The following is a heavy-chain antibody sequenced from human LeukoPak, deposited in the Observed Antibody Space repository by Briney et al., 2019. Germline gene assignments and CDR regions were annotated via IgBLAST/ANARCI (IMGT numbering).Heavy chain of an antibody. Sequence: PGGSLRLSCAASGFTFSSYGMHWVRQAPGKGLEWVAFIRYDGSNKYYADSVKGRFTISRDNSKNTLYLQMNSLRAEDTAVYYCAKDPQKWESYFDYWGQGTQVTVSS. D-gene: IGHD1-26*01. V-gene: IGHV3-30*02. CDR3: AKDPQKWESYFDY. J-gene: IGHJ4*02. CDR2: IRYDGSNK. CDR1: GFTFSSYG.